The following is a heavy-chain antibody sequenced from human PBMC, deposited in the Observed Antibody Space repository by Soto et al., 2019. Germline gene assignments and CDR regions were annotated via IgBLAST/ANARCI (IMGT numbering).Heavy chain of an antibody. CDR3: AKLDCYDFWSGYKYYFDY. D-gene: IGHD3-3*01. CDR1: GFTFSSYA. CDR2: ISGSGGST. Sequence: PGGSLRLSCAASGFTFSSYAMSWVRQAPGKGLEWVSIISGSGGSTYYPDSVKGRFTISRDNSKNTLYLQMNSLRAEDTAVYYFAKLDCYDFWSGYKYYFDYWGQGILVTVSS. V-gene: IGHV3-23*01. J-gene: IGHJ4*02.